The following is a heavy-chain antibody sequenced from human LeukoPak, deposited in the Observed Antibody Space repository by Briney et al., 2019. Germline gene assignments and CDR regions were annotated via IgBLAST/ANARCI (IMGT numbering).Heavy chain of an antibody. CDR1: GFTFSDYY. J-gene: IGHJ4*02. V-gene: IGHV3-11*01. D-gene: IGHD3-22*01. CDR2: ICDSGRTV. Sequence: PGWSLRLSCAASGFTFSDYYMSSLRQAPGKGLDWVAYICDSGRTVYYADFVKGRFTISRDNAKNSVYLQMNKLRAEDTAVYYCARDRLGDYDHSGYYDKWGQGTLVTVSS. CDR3: ARDRLGDYDHSGYYDK.